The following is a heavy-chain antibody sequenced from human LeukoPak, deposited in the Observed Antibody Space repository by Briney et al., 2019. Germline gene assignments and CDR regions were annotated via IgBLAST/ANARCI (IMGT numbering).Heavy chain of an antibody. Sequence: PSETLSLTCTVSGGSISSSYWSWIRQPPGKGLEWIGYIYYSGGTNYNPSLKSRVTISVETSKNQFSLKLTSVTAADTAVYYGARHSTSEFYYYGMDVWGQGTTVTVSS. J-gene: IGHJ6*02. V-gene: IGHV4-59*08. D-gene: IGHD6-6*01. CDR2: IYYSGGT. CDR1: GGSISSSY. CDR3: ARHSTSEFYYYGMDV.